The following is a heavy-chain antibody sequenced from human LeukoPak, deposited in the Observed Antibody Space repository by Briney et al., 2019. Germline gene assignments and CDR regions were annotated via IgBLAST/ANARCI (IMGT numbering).Heavy chain of an antibody. J-gene: IGHJ3*02. CDR3: ARQGYDILTGYIDAFDI. V-gene: IGHV4-59*08. D-gene: IGHD3-9*01. CDR2: ISYSGST. CDR1: GGSISSCY. Sequence: PSETLSLTCTVSGGSISSCYWSWIRQPPGKGLEWIGYISYSGSTNYNPSLKSRVTISIDTSKNQFSPKLRSVTAADTAIYYCARQGYDILTGYIDAFDIWGQGTMVTVSS.